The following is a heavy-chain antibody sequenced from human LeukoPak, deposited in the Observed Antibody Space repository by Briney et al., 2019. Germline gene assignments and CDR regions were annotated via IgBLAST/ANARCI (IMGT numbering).Heavy chain of an antibody. CDR3: ASLGQGYYDSSGYWRY. V-gene: IGHV3-66*01. CDR2: IYSDGST. J-gene: IGHJ4*02. Sequence: PGGSLRLSCAASGFTVSTNYMNWVRQAPGKGLEWVSVIYSDGSTYYADSVKGRFTISRDNSKNTVYLQMNSLRAEDTAVYYCASLGQGYYDSSGYWRYWGQGTLVTVSS. D-gene: IGHD3-22*01. CDR1: GFTVSTNY.